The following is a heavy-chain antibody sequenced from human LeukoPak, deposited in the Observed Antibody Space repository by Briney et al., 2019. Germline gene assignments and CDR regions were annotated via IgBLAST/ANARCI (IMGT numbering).Heavy chain of an antibody. CDR1: GGSFSSYV. V-gene: IGHV1-69*04. Sequence: ASVKVSCKASGGSFSSYVITWVRQAPGQGLEWMGRIIPVLGVSNFAQKFQGRVTMTTDTSTSTAYMELRSLRSDDTAVYCCARDDNYCSSTSCYAYYGMDVWGQGTTVTVSS. J-gene: IGHJ6*02. CDR3: ARDDNYCSSTSCYAYYGMDV. D-gene: IGHD2-2*01. CDR2: IIPVLGVS.